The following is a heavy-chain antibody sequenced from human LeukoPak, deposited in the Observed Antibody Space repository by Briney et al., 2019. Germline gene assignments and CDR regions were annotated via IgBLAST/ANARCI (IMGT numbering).Heavy chain of an antibody. CDR2: INPNSGGT. V-gene: IGHV1-2*02. CDR3: ARVRGWGHFDY. CDR1: GYTFRNYY. D-gene: IGHD6-19*01. Sequence: ASVKVSCKASGYTFRNYYIHWVRQAPGQGLEWMGWINPNSGGTNYAQKFQGRVTMTRDTSISTAYMELSRLRSDDTAVYYCARVRGWGHFDYWGQGTLVTVSS. J-gene: IGHJ4*02.